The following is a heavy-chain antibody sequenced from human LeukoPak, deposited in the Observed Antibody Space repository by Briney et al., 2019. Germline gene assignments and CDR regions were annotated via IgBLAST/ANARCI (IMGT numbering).Heavy chain of an antibody. CDR3: ARQTTVITGPFDY. Sequence: SETLSLTCTVSGGSISSYYWSWIRQPPGKGLEWIGYIYYSGSTNYNPSLKSRVTLSIDTSKNQAYLKLSSVTAADTAVYYCARQTTVITGPFDYWGQGALVAVSS. D-gene: IGHD4-23*01. V-gene: IGHV4-59*01. CDR1: GGSISSYY. J-gene: IGHJ4*02. CDR2: IYYSGST.